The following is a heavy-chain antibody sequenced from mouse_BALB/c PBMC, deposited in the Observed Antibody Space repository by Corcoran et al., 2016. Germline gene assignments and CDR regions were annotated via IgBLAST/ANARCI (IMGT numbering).Heavy chain of an antibody. D-gene: IGHD2-1*01. CDR3: ARYGNYAMDY. V-gene: IGHV9-3-1*01. Sequence: QIQLVQSGPELKKPGETVKISCKASGYTFTNYGMNWVKQAPGKGLKWMGWINTYTGEPTYADDFKGRFAFSLETSASTAYLQINNLKNEDTATCFCARYGNYAMDYWGQGTSVTVSS. CDR2: INTYTGEP. CDR1: GYTFTNYG. J-gene: IGHJ4*01.